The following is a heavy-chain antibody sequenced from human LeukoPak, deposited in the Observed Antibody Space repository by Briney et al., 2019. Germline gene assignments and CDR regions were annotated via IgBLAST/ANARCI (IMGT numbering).Heavy chain of an antibody. CDR2: IKQDGSEK. CDR3: ASAYYYDSSGTFDY. V-gene: IGHV3-7*01. J-gene: IGHJ4*02. D-gene: IGHD3-22*01. CDR1: GFTFSIYL. Sequence: PGGSLRLSCAASGFTFSIYLMNWVRQAPGKGLQWVANIKQDGSEKYSLDSVKGRFTISRDNSKNTLYLQMNSLRAEDTAVYYCASAYYYDSSGTFDYWGQGTLVTVSS.